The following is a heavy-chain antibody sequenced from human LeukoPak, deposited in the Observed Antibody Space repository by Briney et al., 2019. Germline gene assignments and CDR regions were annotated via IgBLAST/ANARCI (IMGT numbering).Heavy chain of an antibody. J-gene: IGHJ4*02. CDR2: ISYGEST. Sequence: PSEALSLTCTVSRDSISDYYWSWIRQPPGKGLEWIGYISYGESTNYNPSLKTRVTISIDTSKNQFSLKLSSVTAADTAVYYCAEGYNPYYFDYWGQGALVTVSS. CDR3: AEGYNPYYFDY. V-gene: IGHV4-59*03. D-gene: IGHD1-14*01. CDR1: RDSISDYY.